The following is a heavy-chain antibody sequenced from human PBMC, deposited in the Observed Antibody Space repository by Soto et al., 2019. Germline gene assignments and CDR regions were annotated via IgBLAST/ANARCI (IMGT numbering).Heavy chain of an antibody. CDR2: IIPIFGTA. V-gene: IGHV1-69*13. CDR1: GGTFSSYA. Sequence: SVKVSCKASGGTFSSYAISWVRQAPGQGLEWMGGIIPIFGTANYAQKLQGRVTITADESTSTAYMELSSLRSEDTAVYYCARVEYYDSSGSPYGMDVWGQGTTVTVSS. D-gene: IGHD3-22*01. CDR3: ARVEYYDSSGSPYGMDV. J-gene: IGHJ6*02.